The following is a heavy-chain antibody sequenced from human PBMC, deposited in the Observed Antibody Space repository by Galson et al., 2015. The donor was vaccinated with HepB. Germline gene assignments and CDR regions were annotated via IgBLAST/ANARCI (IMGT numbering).Heavy chain of an antibody. CDR3: ARDFDCSSTSCYNWFDP. CDR2: INPNSGGT. Sequence: SVKVSCKASGYTFTGYYMHWVRQAPGQGLEWMGWINPNSGGTNYAQKFQGRVTMTRDTSISTAYMELSRLRSDDTAVYYCARDFDCSSTSCYNWFDPWGQGTLVTVSS. V-gene: IGHV1-2*02. J-gene: IGHJ5*02. D-gene: IGHD2-2*01. CDR1: GYTFTGYY.